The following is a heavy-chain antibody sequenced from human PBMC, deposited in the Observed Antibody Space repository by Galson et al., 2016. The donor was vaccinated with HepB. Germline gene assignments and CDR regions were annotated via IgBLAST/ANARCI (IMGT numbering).Heavy chain of an antibody. J-gene: IGHJ4*02. CDR2: IYHSGST. CDR1: GGSISSSGSY. Sequence: SETLSLTCTVSGGSISSSGSYWGWIRRPPGKGLEWVGNIYHSGSTFYNPSLKSRVTISVATSKNQFFLKLSSVTAADTAVYYCARRGVSRTVLMWFGASYYFDYWGQGTLVTVSS. V-gene: IGHV4-39*01. CDR3: ARRGVSRTVLMWFGASYYFDY. D-gene: IGHD3-10*01.